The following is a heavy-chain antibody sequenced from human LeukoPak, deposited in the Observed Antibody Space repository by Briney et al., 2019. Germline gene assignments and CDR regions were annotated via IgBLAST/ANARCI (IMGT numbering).Heavy chain of an antibody. CDR3: AKDRGYIPQHYDYVWVPYYYDY. D-gene: IGHD3-16*01. V-gene: IGHV3-11*01. CDR2: ISSSGTTI. J-gene: IGHJ4*02. Sequence: GGSLRLSCAASGFTFSDSYMSWIRQAPGKGLEWVSYISSSGTTIYYADPVKGRFTISRDNSKNTLYLQMNSLRAEDTAVYYCAKDRGYIPQHYDYVWVPYYYDYWGQGTRVTVSS. CDR1: GFTFSDSY.